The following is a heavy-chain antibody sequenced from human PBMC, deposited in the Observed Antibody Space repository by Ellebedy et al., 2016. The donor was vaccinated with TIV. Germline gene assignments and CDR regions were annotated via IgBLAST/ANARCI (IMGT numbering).Heavy chain of an antibody. V-gene: IGHV1-46*01. CDR1: GYMFTNYY. Sequence: AASVKVSCMASGYMFTNYYMYWVRQAPGQGLEWMGKINPTGGSTTYAQKFQGRVTMTRDTSTSTVYMELSSLRSEDTAVYYCARPPDGGNRWRFFDYWGQGTLVTVSS. J-gene: IGHJ4*02. CDR3: ARPPDGGNRWRFFDY. CDR2: INPTGGST. D-gene: IGHD4-23*01.